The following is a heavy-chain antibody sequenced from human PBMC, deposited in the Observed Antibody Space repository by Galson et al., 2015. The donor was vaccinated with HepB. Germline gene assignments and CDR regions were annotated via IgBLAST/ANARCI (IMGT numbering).Heavy chain of an antibody. Sequence: SLRLSCAASGFTFSSYAMSWVRQAPGKGLEWVSAISGSGGSTYYADSVKGRFTTSRDNSKNTLYLQMNSLRAEDTAVYYCAKQGRAYSSSWSAGDLWGRGTLVTVSS. V-gene: IGHV3-23*01. D-gene: IGHD6-13*01. CDR1: GFTFSSYA. CDR3: AKQGRAYSSSWSAGDL. CDR2: ISGSGGST. J-gene: IGHJ2*01.